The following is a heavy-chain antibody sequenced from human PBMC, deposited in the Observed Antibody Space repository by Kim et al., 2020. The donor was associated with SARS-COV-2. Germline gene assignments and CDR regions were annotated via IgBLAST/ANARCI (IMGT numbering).Heavy chain of an antibody. V-gene: IGHV3-30-3*01. Sequence: GGSLRLSCAASGFTFSSYAMHWVRQAPGKGLEWVAVISYDGSNKYYADSVKGRFTISRDNSKNTLYLQMNSLRAEDTAVYYCARRLGALDVWGQGTTVTVSS. CDR1: GFTFSSYA. D-gene: IGHD3-10*01. CDR2: ISYDGSNK. CDR3: ARRLGALDV. J-gene: IGHJ6*02.